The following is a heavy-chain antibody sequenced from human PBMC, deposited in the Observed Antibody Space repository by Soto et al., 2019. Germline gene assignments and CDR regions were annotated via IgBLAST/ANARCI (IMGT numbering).Heavy chain of an antibody. CDR3: AREWGDSISWQAWFDP. D-gene: IGHD6-13*01. Sequence: QVQLQESGPGLVKPSQTLSLTCTVSGGSISSGGYYWSWIRQHPGKGLEWIGYIYYSGSTYYNPSLKSRVTISVDTSKNQFSLKLSAVTAADTAVYYCAREWGDSISWQAWFDPWGQGTLVTVSS. V-gene: IGHV4-31*03. CDR1: GGSISSGGYY. J-gene: IGHJ5*02. CDR2: IYYSGST.